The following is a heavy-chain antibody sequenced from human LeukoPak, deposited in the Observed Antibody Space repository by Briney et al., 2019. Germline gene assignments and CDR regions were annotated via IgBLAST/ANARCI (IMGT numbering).Heavy chain of an antibody. CDR3: ASSSIHCSGDSCQSLGSFDI. CDR2: IYYSGST. CDR1: GGSISSYY. D-gene: IGHD2-15*01. Sequence: PSETLSLTCTVSGGSISSYYWSWIRQPPGKGLEWIGYIYYSGSTNYNPSLKSRVTISADTSKNQFSLKLSSVTAADTAVYYCASSSIHCSGDSCQSLGSFDIWDQGTMVTVSS. J-gene: IGHJ3*02. V-gene: IGHV4-59*08.